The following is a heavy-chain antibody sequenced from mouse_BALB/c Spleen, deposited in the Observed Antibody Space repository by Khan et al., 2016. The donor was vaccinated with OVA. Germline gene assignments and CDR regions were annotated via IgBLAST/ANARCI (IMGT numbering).Heavy chain of an antibody. D-gene: IGHD2-3*01. CDR2: ISTYSGNT. CDR1: DYTFTDYA. Sequence: QVQLQQSGPELVRPGVSVKISCKGSDYTFTDYAMYWVKQSHAKSLEWIGLISTYSGNTNYNQKFKGKATLTVDKYSSKAYMELARLTSEYSSIYYCARPAYDGYYDYWGQGTTLTVSS. CDR3: ARPAYDGYYDY. J-gene: IGHJ2*01. V-gene: IGHV1S137*01.